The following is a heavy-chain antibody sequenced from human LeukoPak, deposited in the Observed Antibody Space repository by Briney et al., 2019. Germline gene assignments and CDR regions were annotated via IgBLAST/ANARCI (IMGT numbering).Heavy chain of an antibody. CDR3: ARGGAVNGFDS. Sequence: PSETLSLTCAVYGGSFSNYYWNWIRQTPGKGLEWIGEIYHSGSTDYNPSLKSRVSISIDTSKNHFSLKMSSVTAADTAVYYCARGGAVNGFDSWGQGTRATVSS. V-gene: IGHV4-34*01. CDR2: IYHSGST. CDR1: GGSFSNYY. J-gene: IGHJ3*02. D-gene: IGHD6-19*01.